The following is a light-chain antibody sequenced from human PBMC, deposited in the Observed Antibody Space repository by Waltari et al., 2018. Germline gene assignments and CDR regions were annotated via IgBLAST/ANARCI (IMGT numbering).Light chain of an antibody. CDR2: GAS. CDR1: QRFSRS. J-gene: IGKJ1*01. V-gene: IGKV3-20*01. CDR3: QHYVRLPAT. Sequence: IALTQTPGTLPLSPGGRAPLSSRASQRFSRSLAWYQQTPGQAPKLLIYGASTRATGSPDRFTGGGSGTEVALTISSLEPEYVAIYCCQHYVRLPATFGQGTKVEVK.